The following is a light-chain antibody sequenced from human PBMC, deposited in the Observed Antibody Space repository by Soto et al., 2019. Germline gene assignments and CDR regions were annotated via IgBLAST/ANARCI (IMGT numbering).Light chain of an antibody. V-gene: IGKV3-20*01. CDR1: QSVSSSF. J-gene: IGKJ1*01. CDR3: QQYGGSPWT. Sequence: EIVLTQSPGTLSLSPGEGATLSCRASQSVSSSFLAWYQQKPGQAPRLLIYGASSRATGIPDRFRGSASGTDFTLTISRLEPDDFALYYCQQYGGSPWTVGQGTQVEIK. CDR2: GAS.